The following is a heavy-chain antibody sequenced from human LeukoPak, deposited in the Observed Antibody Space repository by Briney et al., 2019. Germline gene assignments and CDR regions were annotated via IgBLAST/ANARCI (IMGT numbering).Heavy chain of an antibody. V-gene: IGHV1-69*02. Sequence: SVKVSCKASGCTFSGYTISWVRQAPGQGLEWMGRIIPILGIANYAQKFQGRVTITADKSTSTAYMELSSLRSEDTAVYYCAAFYGSGKAAFDYWGQGTLVTVSS. CDR2: IIPILGIA. CDR1: GCTFSGYT. D-gene: IGHD3-10*01. CDR3: AAFYGSGKAAFDY. J-gene: IGHJ4*02.